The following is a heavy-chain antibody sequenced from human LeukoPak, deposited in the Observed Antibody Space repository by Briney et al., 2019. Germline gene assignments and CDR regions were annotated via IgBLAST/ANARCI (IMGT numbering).Heavy chain of an antibody. J-gene: IGHJ4*02. V-gene: IGHV4-4*07. CDR2: MYTTGSS. D-gene: IGHD1-26*01. Sequence: SETLSLTSTVSGGSLNNYYWSWIRQPAGKGLEFIGRMYTTGSSTYNPSLESRVTLSLDTSKNQFSLKLTSVTAADTAVYYCARGQTVGATALDYWGRGTLITVSS. CDR1: GGSLNNYY. CDR3: ARGQTVGATALDY.